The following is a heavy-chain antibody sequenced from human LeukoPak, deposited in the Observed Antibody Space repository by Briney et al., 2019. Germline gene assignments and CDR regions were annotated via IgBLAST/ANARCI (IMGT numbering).Heavy chain of an antibody. CDR2: IYHSGST. J-gene: IGHJ4*02. CDR3: ARVGYSGYEPYDY. CDR1: GYSISSGYY. D-gene: IGHD5-12*01. Sequence: SETLSLTCAVSGYSISSGYYWGWIRQPPGKGLEWIGSIYHSGSTYYNPSLKSRVTISVDTSKNQFSLKLNSVTAADTAVYYCARVGYSGYEPYDYWGQGTLVTVSS. V-gene: IGHV4-38-2*01.